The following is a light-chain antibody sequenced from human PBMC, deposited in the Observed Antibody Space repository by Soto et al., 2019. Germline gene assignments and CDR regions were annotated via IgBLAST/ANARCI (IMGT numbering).Light chain of an antibody. V-gene: IGKV1-5*01. CDR3: QQYYTYST. Sequence: DIHLTHSPSTLSSAFVDSVTITCRASQNIRNLLACYQQKPGKAPKPLIFDASTLKTGVPSRFGGSGSGAEFNFTITGLQPDDFATYFCQQYYTYSTFGQGTRLEIK. J-gene: IGKJ5*01. CDR1: QNIRNL. CDR2: DAS.